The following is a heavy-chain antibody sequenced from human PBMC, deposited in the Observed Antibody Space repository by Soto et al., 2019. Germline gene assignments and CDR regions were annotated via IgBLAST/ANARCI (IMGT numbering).Heavy chain of an antibody. V-gene: IGHV1-2*04. CDR2: INPNSGGT. CDR1: GYTFTGYY. J-gene: IGHJ6*02. CDR3: ARDLYPTPFRNSSGYPLNYGMDV. Sequence: QVQLVQSGAEVKKPGASVKVSCKASGYTFTGYYMHWVRQAPGQGLEWMGWINPNSGGTNYAQKFQGWVTMTRGTSISTAYMELSRLRSDDTAVYYCARDLYPTPFRNSSGYPLNYGMDVWGQGTTVTVSS. D-gene: IGHD3-22*01.